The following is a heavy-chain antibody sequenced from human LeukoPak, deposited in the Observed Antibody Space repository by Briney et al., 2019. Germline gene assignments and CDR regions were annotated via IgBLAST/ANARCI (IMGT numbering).Heavy chain of an antibody. Sequence: GASVKVSCKASGYTFTGYYMHWVRQAPGQGLEWMGWINPNSGGTKYAQKFQGRVTMTRDTSISTAYMELSRLRSDDTAVYYCARDTDLHYYDSSGYPDAFDIWGQGTMVTVSS. V-gene: IGHV1-2*02. J-gene: IGHJ3*02. D-gene: IGHD3-22*01. CDR2: INPNSGGT. CDR3: ARDTDLHYYDSSGYPDAFDI. CDR1: GYTFTGYY.